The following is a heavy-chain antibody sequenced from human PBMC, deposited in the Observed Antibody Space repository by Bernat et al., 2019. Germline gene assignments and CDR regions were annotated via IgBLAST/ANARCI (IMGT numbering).Heavy chain of an antibody. V-gene: IGHV4-39*01. CDR3: ARHRGNYGPIDC. CDR1: GDSISRSPHY. Sequence: QLLLQTSGPGLLKPSETLSLTCTVTGDSISRSPHYWGWIRQPPGEGLDWIGTVYFSGSTYYNPSLKSRVTISVDTSKNQFSLRLTSVTAADTAVYYCARHRGNYGPIDCWGQGILVTVSS. CDR2: VYFSGST. J-gene: IGHJ4*02. D-gene: IGHD3-16*01.